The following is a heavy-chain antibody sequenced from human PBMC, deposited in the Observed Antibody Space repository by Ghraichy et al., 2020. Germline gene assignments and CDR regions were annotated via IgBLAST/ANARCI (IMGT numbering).Heavy chain of an antibody. V-gene: IGHV3-30*04. J-gene: IGHJ4*02. CDR3: ARGLGRNSWSFGY. Sequence: GGSLRLSCAASGFSFNNYAMHWVRQPPGKGLEWVALISSDGSSKYDADPVKGRFTISRDNSTNTIYLQMNSLRVEDTAIYYCARGLGRNSWSFGYWGQGILVTVSS. CDR1: GFSFNNYA. CDR2: ISSDGSSK. D-gene: IGHD2-15*01.